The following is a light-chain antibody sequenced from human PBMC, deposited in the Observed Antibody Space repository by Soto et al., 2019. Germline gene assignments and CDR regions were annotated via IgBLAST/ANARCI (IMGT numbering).Light chain of an antibody. J-gene: IGLJ3*02. V-gene: IGLV2-14*01. CDR1: SSDIGGYTY. CDR3: SSSTSTIVK. CDR2: DVS. Sequence: QSALTQPASVSGSPGQPITISCTGTSSDIGGYTYVSWYQQHPGKAPKLMIYDVSRRPSGVSYRFSASKSGNTASLTISDLQAEDEADYYCSSSTSTIVKFGGGNKLTVL.